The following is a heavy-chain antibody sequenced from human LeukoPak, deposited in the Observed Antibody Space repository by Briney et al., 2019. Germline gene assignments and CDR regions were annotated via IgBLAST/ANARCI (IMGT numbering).Heavy chain of an antibody. CDR1: GGTFSSYA. CDR2: IIPIFGTA. Sequence: ASVKVSCKASGGTFSSYAISWVRQAPGQGLEWMGGIIPIFGTANYAQKFQGRVTITADESTSTAYMELSSLRSEDTAVYYCARGRFRLGYFDYRGQGTLVTVSS. V-gene: IGHV1-69*13. J-gene: IGHJ4*02. D-gene: IGHD3-10*01. CDR3: ARGRFRLGYFDY.